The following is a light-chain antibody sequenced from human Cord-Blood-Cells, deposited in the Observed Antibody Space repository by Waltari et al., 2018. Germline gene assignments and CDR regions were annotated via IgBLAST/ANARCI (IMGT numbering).Light chain of an antibody. V-gene: IGLV2-14*01. CDR1: SSDVGGYNY. CDR2: DVI. Sequence: QSALTQPASVSGSPGLSITISCTGTSSDVGGYNYVSWYQQHPGKPPKLMIYDVINRPAGVSNRFSGSKSGNTASMTISVRQAEDEADYYCSSYTSSSTLVFGAGTKLTVL. CDR3: SSYTSSSTLV. J-gene: IGLJ2*01.